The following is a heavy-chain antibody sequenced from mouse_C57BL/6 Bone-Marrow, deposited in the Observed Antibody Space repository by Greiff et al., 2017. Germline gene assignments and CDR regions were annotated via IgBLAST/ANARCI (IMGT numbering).Heavy chain of an antibody. Sequence: QVHVKQSGAELVRPGSSVKLSCKASGYTFTSYWMDWVKQRPGQGLEWIGNIYPSDSETHYNQKFKDKATLTVDKSSSTAYMQLSSLTSEDSAVYYCATAWFAYWGQGTLVTVSA. V-gene: IGHV1-61*01. CDR3: ATAWFAY. J-gene: IGHJ3*01. CDR2: IYPSDSET. D-gene: IGHD3-1*01. CDR1: GYTFTSYW.